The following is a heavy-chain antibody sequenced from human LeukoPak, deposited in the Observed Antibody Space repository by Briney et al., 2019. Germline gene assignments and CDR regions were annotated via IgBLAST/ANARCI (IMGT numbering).Heavy chain of an antibody. V-gene: IGHV1-8*01. CDR3: ARGPTMVRGVIEGYFQH. J-gene: IGHJ1*01. Sequence: ASVKVSCKASGYTFTSYDINWVRQATGQGLEWMGWMNPNSGNTGYAQKFHGRVTMTRNTSISTAYMELSSLRSEDTAVYYCARGPTMVRGVIEGYFQHWGQGTLVTVSS. CDR2: MNPNSGNT. CDR1: GYTFTSYD. D-gene: IGHD3-10*01.